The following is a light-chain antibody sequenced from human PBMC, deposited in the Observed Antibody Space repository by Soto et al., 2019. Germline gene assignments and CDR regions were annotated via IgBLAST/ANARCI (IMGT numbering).Light chain of an antibody. CDR2: GAS. Sequence: EIVLTQSPGTLSLSPGERATLSCRASQNVARSDLAWYQQKPGQAPRLLIYGASSRATGIPDRFSGSGSGTDFTLIISRLETEDCAVYYCQQYGSSPQTFGQGTRVEIK. V-gene: IGKV3-20*01. CDR1: QNVARSD. J-gene: IGKJ1*01. CDR3: QQYGSSPQT.